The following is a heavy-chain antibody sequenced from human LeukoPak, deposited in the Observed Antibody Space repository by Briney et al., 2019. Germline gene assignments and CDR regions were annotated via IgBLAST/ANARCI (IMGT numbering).Heavy chain of an antibody. V-gene: IGHV3-7*01. CDR2: IKQDGSEK. CDR1: GFTFSSYS. J-gene: IGHJ4*02. Sequence: GGSLRLSCAASGFTFSSYSMNWVRQAPGKGLEWVANIKQDGSEKYYVDSVKGRFTISRDNSKNTLYLQMNSLRVEDTAVYYCAKRPVIDPKSITGTKWSLDSWGQGTLVTVSS. CDR3: AKRPVIDPKSITGTKWSLDS. D-gene: IGHD1-7*01.